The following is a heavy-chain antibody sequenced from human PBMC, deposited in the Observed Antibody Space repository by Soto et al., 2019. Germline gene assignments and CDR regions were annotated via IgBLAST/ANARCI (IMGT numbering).Heavy chain of an antibody. Sequence: GASVKVSCKASGYTFTGYYVHWVRQAPGHGLEWLGWIHLNSGGTNYAQSFQGRVTMTRDMSTSTVYMELSSLTSEDTAVYYCARDLGDETAMVYYYYGMDVWGQGTTVTVSS. J-gene: IGHJ6*02. CDR3: ARDLGDETAMVYYYYGMDV. D-gene: IGHD5-18*01. CDR2: IHLNSGGT. V-gene: IGHV1-2*02. CDR1: GYTFTGYY.